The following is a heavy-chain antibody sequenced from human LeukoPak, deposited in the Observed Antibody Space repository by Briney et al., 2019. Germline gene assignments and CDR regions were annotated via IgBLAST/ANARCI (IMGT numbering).Heavy chain of an antibody. Sequence: PGGSLRLSCAASGFTFSSYAMHWVRQAPGKGLEWVSYISSSSSTIYYADSVKGRFTISRDNSKNTLYLQMNSLRAEDTAVYYCARDRAGPIAVAGGIDYWGQGTLVTVSS. CDR2: ISSSSSTI. CDR3: ARDRAGPIAVAGGIDY. D-gene: IGHD6-19*01. CDR1: GFTFSSYA. J-gene: IGHJ4*02. V-gene: IGHV3-48*01.